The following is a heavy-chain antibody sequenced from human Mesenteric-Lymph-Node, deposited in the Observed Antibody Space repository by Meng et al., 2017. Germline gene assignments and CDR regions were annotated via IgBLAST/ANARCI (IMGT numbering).Heavy chain of an antibody. CDR3: ARAVLYYYYGMDV. V-gene: IGHV4-59*01. J-gene: IGHJ6*01. CDR1: GGSISNYY. CDR2: IKYSGST. D-gene: IGHD2/OR15-2a*01. Sequence: SETLSLTCTVSGGSISNYYWSWIRQPPGRGLEWIGYIKYSGSTNYNPSLGSRVTISVDTSKNQFSLRLSSVTAADTAVYYCARAVLYYYYGMDVWGQGTTVTVSS.